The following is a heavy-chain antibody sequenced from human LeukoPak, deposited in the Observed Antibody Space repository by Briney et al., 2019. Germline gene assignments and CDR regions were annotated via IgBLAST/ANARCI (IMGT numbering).Heavy chain of an antibody. CDR2: INPNSGGT. CDR3: ARSGPLTTLLWFGELSY. Sequence: ASVKVSCKASGYTFTGYYMHWVRQAPGQGLEWMGWINPNSGGTNYAQKFQGRVTMTRDTCISTAYMELSRLRSDDTAVYYCARSGPLTTLLWFGELSYWGQGTLVTVSS. V-gene: IGHV1-2*02. J-gene: IGHJ4*02. D-gene: IGHD3-10*01. CDR1: GYTFTGYY.